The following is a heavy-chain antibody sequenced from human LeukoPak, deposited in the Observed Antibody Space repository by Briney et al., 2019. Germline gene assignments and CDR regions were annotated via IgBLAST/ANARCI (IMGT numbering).Heavy chain of an antibody. Sequence: ASVKVSCKASGYTFTSYGISWVRQAPGQGLEWMGWISAYNGNTNYAQKLQGRVTMTTDTSTSTAYMELRSLRSDDTAVYYCASSDYDFWSGRFDPWGLGTLVTVSS. D-gene: IGHD3-3*01. CDR3: ASSDYDFWSGRFDP. CDR2: ISAYNGNT. V-gene: IGHV1-18*01. J-gene: IGHJ5*02. CDR1: GYTFTSYG.